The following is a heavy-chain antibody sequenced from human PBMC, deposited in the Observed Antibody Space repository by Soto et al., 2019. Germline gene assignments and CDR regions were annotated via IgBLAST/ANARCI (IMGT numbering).Heavy chain of an antibody. V-gene: IGHV4-61*08. D-gene: IGHD1-26*01. Sequence: SETLSLTCTVSGGPFSRGGYYWSWIRQHPGKGLEWIGYIYHSGSTNYNPSLKSRVTISVDKSKNQFSLKLSSVTAADTAVYYCACIRSYSGSYWDYWGQGTLVTVSS. CDR2: IYHSGST. CDR3: ACIRSYSGSYWDY. CDR1: GGPFSRGGYY. J-gene: IGHJ4*02.